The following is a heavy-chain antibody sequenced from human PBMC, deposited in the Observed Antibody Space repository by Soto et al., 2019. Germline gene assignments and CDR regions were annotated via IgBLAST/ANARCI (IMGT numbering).Heavy chain of an antibody. D-gene: IGHD2-21*01. V-gene: IGHV3-30*18. J-gene: IGHJ3*02. CDR1: GFTFSSYG. CDR3: AKAAMWFRTYDAFDI. Sequence: GGSLRLSCAASGFTFSSYGMHWVRQAPGKGLEWVAVISYDGSNKYYADSVKGRFTISRDNSKNTLYLQMNSLRAEDTAVYYCAKAAMWFRTYDAFDIWGQGTMVTVSS. CDR2: ISYDGSNK.